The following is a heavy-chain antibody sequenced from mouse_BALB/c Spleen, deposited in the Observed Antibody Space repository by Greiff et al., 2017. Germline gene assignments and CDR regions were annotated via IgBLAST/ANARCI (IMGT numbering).Heavy chain of an antibody. CDR1: GFTFSSFG. D-gene: IGHD2-10*02. CDR3: ARSGYGNYPYYFDY. Sequence: VQLKESGGGLVQPGGSRKLSCAASGFTFSSFGMHWVRQAPEKGLEWVAYISSGSSTIYYADTVKGRFTISRDNPKNTLFLQMTSLRSEDTAMYYCARSGYGNYPYYFDYWGQGTTLTVSS. J-gene: IGHJ2*01. CDR2: ISSGSSTI. V-gene: IGHV5-17*02.